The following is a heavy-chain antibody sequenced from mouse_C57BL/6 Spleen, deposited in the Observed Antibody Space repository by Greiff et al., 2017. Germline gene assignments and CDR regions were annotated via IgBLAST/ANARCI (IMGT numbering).Heavy chain of an antibody. Sequence: QVQLQQPGAELVKPGASVKLSCKASGYTFTSYWMHWVKQRPGQGLEWIGMIHPNSGSTNYNEKFKSKATLTVDKSSSTAYMQLSSLTSEASAVXDCAYYDSDYYAMDYWGQGTSVTVSS. V-gene: IGHV1-64*01. CDR2: IHPNSGST. CDR3: AYYDSDYYAMDY. D-gene: IGHD1-1*01. J-gene: IGHJ4*01. CDR1: GYTFTSYW.